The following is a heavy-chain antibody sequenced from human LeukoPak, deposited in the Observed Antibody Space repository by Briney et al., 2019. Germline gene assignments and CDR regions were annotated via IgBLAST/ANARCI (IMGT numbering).Heavy chain of an antibody. Sequence: PSETLSLTCTVSGGSISYYYWSWIRQPPGKGLEWIGYIYYIGSTDYNPSLKSRVTISVDTSKNQFSLRLTSVTAADTAVYYCARDRLVGAIGDYWGQGTLVTVSS. CDR3: ARDRLVGAIGDY. CDR1: GGSISYYY. D-gene: IGHD1-26*01. V-gene: IGHV4-59*12. CDR2: IYYIGST. J-gene: IGHJ4*02.